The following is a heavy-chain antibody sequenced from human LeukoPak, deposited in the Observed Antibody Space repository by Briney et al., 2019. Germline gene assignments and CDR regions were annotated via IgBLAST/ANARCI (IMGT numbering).Heavy chain of an antibody. Sequence: ASVKVSCKASGYTFTGYYMHWVRQAPGQGLEWMGWINPNSGGTNYAQKFQGRVTMTRDTSISTAYMELSRLRSDDTAVYYCARDLIHLELYYFDYWGQGTLVTVSS. J-gene: IGHJ4*02. CDR1: GYTFTGYY. CDR3: ARDLIHLELYYFDY. V-gene: IGHV1-2*02. CDR2: INPNSGGT. D-gene: IGHD1-1*01.